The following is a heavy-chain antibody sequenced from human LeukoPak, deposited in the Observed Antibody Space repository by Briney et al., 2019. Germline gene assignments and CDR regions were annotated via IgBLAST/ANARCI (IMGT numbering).Heavy chain of an antibody. V-gene: IGHV3-15*01. J-gene: IGHJ6*03. CDR3: TTDRPLWGFYYYYMDV. Sequence: PGGSLRLSSAASGFTFSNAWMSWVRQAPGKGLEWVGRIKSKTDGGTTDYAAPVKGRFTISRDDSKSTLYLQMNSLKTEDTAVYYCTTDRPLWGFYYYYMDVWGKGTTVTVSS. CDR2: IKSKTDGGTT. D-gene: IGHD3-16*01. CDR1: GFTFSNAW.